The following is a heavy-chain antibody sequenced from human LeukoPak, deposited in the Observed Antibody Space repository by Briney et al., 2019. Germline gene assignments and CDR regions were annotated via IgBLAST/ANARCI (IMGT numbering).Heavy chain of an antibody. Sequence: GGSLRLSCAASGFTFSSHWMSWVRQAPGKGLEWVANIKQDGSEKYYVDSVKGRFTISRDNAKNSLYLQMNSLRAEDTAVYYCARDRDVVVVEHAQFDPWGQGTLVTVSS. CDR1: GFTFSSHW. CDR3: ARDRDVVVVEHAQFDP. CDR2: IKQDGSEK. J-gene: IGHJ5*02. V-gene: IGHV3-7*01. D-gene: IGHD2-15*01.